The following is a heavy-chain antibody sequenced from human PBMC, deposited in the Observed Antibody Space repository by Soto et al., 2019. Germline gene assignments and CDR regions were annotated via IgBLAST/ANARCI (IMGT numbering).Heavy chain of an antibody. J-gene: IGHJ5*02. CDR3: SMDGNIIGDMYYLDP. V-gene: IGHV3-30*03. CDR2: IVHVGSKA. CDR1: GFTFASHC. Sequence: PVWSRRLACAADGFTFASHCMHWVRQAPGEGLGWEAVIVHVGSKANYAGSRKGRFTASRDNYKNTLYLQMNSLRAEETGGYYCSMDGNIIGDMYYLDPWGRGTLVTVSS. D-gene: IGHD3-3*01.